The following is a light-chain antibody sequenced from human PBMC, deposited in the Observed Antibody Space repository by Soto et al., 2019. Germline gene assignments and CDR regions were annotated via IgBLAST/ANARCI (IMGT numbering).Light chain of an antibody. CDR3: QQSYSTPPA. J-gene: IGKJ5*01. Sequence: DIQMTQSRSSLSASXXDRVXITGLASQSISSYLNWYQQKPGKAPKXXIYAASSLQSGVPSRFSGSGSGTDFTLTISSLQPEDFATYYCQQSYSTPPAFGQGTRLEIK. V-gene: IGKV1-39*01. CDR2: AAS. CDR1: QSISSY.